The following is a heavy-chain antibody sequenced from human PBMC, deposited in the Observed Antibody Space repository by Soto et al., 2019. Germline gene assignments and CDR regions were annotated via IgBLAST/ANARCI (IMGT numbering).Heavy chain of an antibody. J-gene: IGHJ5*02. CDR3: VRVGLVGPTSLSNAWFDP. Sequence: GESLKISCKGSGYTFTRHWIGWVRQMPGKGLEWLGIIYPGDSDTRYSPSFQGQVTFSADKSISTAYLQWSSLKASDTAMYYCVRVGLVGPTSLSNAWFDPWGQGTLVTVSS. CDR1: GYTFTRHW. V-gene: IGHV5-51*01. CDR2: IYPGDSDT. D-gene: IGHD1-26*01.